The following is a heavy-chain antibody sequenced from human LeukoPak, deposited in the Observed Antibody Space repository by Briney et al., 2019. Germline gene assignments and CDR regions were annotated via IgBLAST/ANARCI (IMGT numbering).Heavy chain of an antibody. CDR1: GGSISSYY. V-gene: IGHV4-59*01. J-gene: IGHJ4*02. Sequence: PSETLSLTCTVSGGSISSYYWSWIRQPPGKGLEWIGYIYYSGSTNYNPSLKSRVTISVDTSKNQFSLKLSSVTAADTAVYYCARADSSGWYGPDYWGQGTLVTVSS. D-gene: IGHD6-19*01. CDR2: IYYSGST. CDR3: ARADSSGWYGPDY.